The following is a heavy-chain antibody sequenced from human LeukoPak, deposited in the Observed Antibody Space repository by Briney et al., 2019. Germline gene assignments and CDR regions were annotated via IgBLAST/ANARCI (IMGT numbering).Heavy chain of an antibody. D-gene: IGHD3-10*01. V-gene: IGHV1-18*01. CDR1: GYSFSHYG. J-gene: IGHJ6*02. CDR3: ARDPVPWFGELLRMYGMDV. Sequence: GASVKVSCKASGYSFSHYGISWVRQAPGQGLEWMGWISAYNGNTNYAQKLQGRVTMTTDTSTSTAYMELRSLRSDDTAVYYCARDPVPWFGELLRMYGMDVWGQGTTVTVSS. CDR2: ISAYNGNT.